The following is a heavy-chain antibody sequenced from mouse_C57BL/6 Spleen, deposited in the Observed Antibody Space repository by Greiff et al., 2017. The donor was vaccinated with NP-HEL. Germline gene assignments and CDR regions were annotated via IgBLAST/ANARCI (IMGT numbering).Heavy chain of an antibody. CDR3: ARTHYYGSSYWYVDV. Sequence: QVQLQQPGAELVRPGSSVKLSCKASGYTFTSYWLHWVKQRPIQGLEWIGNIDPSDSETHYNQKFKDKAKLTVDKSSSTAYMQLSSLTSEDSAVYYGARTHYYGSSYWYVDVWGTGTTVTVSS. D-gene: IGHD1-1*01. J-gene: IGHJ1*03. CDR2: IDPSDSET. CDR1: GYTFTSYW. V-gene: IGHV1-52*01.